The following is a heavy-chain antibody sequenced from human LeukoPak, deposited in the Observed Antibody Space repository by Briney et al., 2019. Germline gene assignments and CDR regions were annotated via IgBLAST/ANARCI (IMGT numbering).Heavy chain of an antibody. V-gene: IGHV4-31*03. Sequence: SETLSLTCTVSGGSISSGGYYWTWIRQHPGKGLEWLGYIYYSGSTYYNPSFKSRVTISVDTSKDQFSLKLSSVTAADTAVYYCARGWRTTVTAVPCHWFDPWGQGTLVTVSS. CDR2: IYYSGST. D-gene: IGHD4-17*01. CDR3: ARGWRTTVTAVPCHWFDP. J-gene: IGHJ5*02. CDR1: GGSISSGGYY.